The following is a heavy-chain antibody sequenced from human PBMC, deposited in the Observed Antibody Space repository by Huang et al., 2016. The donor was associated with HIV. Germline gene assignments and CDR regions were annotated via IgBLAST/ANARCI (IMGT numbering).Heavy chain of an antibody. V-gene: IGHV3-30*18. J-gene: IGHJ4*02. CDR3: VKDRARWLLYNFDY. CDR1: GFTFSRYG. D-gene: IGHD1-20*01. CDR2: ISYDGNEK. Sequence: QVQLVESGGGVVQPGRPLRLSCAVSGFTFSRYGMHWVRQAPGKWHEWESVISYDGNEKYYADSEKGRFTISRDNFKNTLYLQMNSLRDEDTSVYYCVKDRARWLLYNFDYWGQGTLVTVSS.